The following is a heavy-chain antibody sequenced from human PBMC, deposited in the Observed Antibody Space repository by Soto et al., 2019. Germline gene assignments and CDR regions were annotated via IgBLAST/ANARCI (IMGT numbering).Heavy chain of an antibody. Sequence: SETLSLTCTVSGGSISSSSYYWGWIRQPPGKGLEWIGSIYYSGSTYYKPSLKSRVTISVDTSKNQFSLKLSSVTAADKAENNFVRFLRDFWSGYYTPNWFDPWGQGTLVTVSS. V-gene: IGHV4-39*01. CDR2: IYYSGST. CDR1: GGSISSSSYY. D-gene: IGHD3-3*01. J-gene: IGHJ5*02. CDR3: VRFLRDFWSGYYTPNWFDP.